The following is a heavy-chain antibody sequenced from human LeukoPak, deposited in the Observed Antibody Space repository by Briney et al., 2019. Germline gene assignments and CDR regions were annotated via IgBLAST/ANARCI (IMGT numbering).Heavy chain of an antibody. CDR3: AREYCSSTSCSDDY. D-gene: IGHD2-2*01. Sequence: ASVKVSCNASGYTFTSYGISWVRQAPGQGLEWMGWISAYNGNTNYAQKLQGRVTMTTDTSTSTAYMELRSLRSDDTAVYYCAREYCSSTSCSDDYWGQGTLVTVSS. CDR2: ISAYNGNT. V-gene: IGHV1-18*01. CDR1: GYTFTSYG. J-gene: IGHJ4*02.